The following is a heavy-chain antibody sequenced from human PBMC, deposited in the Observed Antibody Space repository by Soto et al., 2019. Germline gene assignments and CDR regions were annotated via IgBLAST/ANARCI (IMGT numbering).Heavy chain of an antibody. Sequence: PSETLSLTCAVSGGSISSGGYSWSWIRQPPGKGLEWIGYIYHSGSTYYNPSLKSRVTISVDRSKNQFSLKLSSVTAADTAVYYCARGGGYCGSGSYYNVEHYYYGMDVWGQGTTVTVSS. CDR2: IYHSGST. D-gene: IGHD3-10*01. CDR3: ARGGGYCGSGSYYNVEHYYYGMDV. V-gene: IGHV4-30-2*01. CDR1: GGSISSGGYS. J-gene: IGHJ6*02.